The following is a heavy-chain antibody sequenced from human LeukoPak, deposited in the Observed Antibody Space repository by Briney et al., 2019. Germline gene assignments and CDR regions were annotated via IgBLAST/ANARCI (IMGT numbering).Heavy chain of an antibody. CDR1: GFTLSSYS. Sequence: GGSLRLSCAASGFTLSSYSMNWVRQAPGKGLEWVSYISSSSSTIYYADSVKGRFTISRDNAKNSLYLQMNSLRAEDTAVYYCAREVSSGYIYGMDVWGQGTTVTVSS. CDR2: ISSSSSTI. CDR3: AREVSSGYIYGMDV. D-gene: IGHD3-22*01. V-gene: IGHV3-48*01. J-gene: IGHJ6*02.